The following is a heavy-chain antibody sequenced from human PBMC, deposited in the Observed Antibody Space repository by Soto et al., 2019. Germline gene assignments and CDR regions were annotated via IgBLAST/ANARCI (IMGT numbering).Heavy chain of an antibody. J-gene: IGHJ4*02. D-gene: IGHD1-26*01. V-gene: IGHV4-31*03. CDR1: GGSISSGGYY. CDR2: IYYSGST. Sequence: QVQLQESGPGLVKPSQTLSLTCTVSGGSISSGGYYWSWIRQHLGKGLEWIGYIYYSGSTYYNPSLKSRVTISVDTSKNQFSLKLSSVTAADTAVYYCAREEMGGSYRWDYWGQGTLVTVSS. CDR3: AREEMGGSYRWDY.